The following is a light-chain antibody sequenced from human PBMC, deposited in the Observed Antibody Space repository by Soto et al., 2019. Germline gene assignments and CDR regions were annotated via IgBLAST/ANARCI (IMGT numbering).Light chain of an antibody. J-gene: IGKJ3*01. V-gene: IGKV3-20*01. CDR3: HYSDDSPPFP. Sequence: EVWLTQSPGTRSMSPGERATFCCRASQSVVSRFLACYQQKPGQAPRLLIYAASSRATGIPDRFSGSGSGTDFTLTISRLEPEDFAVYYCHYSDDSPPFPFGPGTKVYIK. CDR2: AAS. CDR1: QSVVSRF.